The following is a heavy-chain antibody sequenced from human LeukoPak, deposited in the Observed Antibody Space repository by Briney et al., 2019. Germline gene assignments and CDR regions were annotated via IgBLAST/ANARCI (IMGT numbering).Heavy chain of an antibody. CDR3: ARYADIVVVPAASFDY. J-gene: IGHJ4*02. CDR1: GYTFTSYD. V-gene: IGHV1-8*03. Sequence: ASVKVSCKASGYTFTSYDINWVRQATGQGLEWMGWMNPNSGNTGYAQKFQGRVTITRNTSMSTAYTELSSLRSEDTAVYYCARYADIVVVPAASFDYWGQGTLVTVSS. CDR2: MNPNSGNT. D-gene: IGHD2-2*01.